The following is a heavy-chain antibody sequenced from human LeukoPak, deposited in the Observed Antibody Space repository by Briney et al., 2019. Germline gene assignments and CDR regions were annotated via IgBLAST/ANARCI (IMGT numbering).Heavy chain of an antibody. D-gene: IGHD3-3*01. J-gene: IGHJ4*02. Sequence: SETLSLTCTVSGGSISSGDYYWSGIRQPPRKGLEWIGYIYYSGSTYYNPSLKSRVTISVDTSKNQFSLKLSSVTAADTAVYYCARGLRFLEWLPYYFDYWGQGTPVTVSS. CDR1: GGSISSGDYY. CDR3: ARGLRFLEWLPYYFDY. CDR2: IYYSGST. V-gene: IGHV4-30-4*08.